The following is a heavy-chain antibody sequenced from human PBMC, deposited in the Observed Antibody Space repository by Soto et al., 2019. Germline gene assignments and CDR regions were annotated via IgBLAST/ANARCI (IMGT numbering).Heavy chain of an antibody. CDR1: GGSISSSSYY. CDR2: IYYSGST. V-gene: IGHV4-39*01. CDR3: ARPSITMVRGTTYGMDV. D-gene: IGHD3-10*01. Sequence: SETLSLTCTVSGGSISSSSYYWGWIRQPPGKGLEWIGSIYYSGSTYYNPSLKSRVTISVDTSKNQFSLKLSSVTAADTAVYYCARPSITMVRGTTYGMDVWGQGTTVTVSS. J-gene: IGHJ6*02.